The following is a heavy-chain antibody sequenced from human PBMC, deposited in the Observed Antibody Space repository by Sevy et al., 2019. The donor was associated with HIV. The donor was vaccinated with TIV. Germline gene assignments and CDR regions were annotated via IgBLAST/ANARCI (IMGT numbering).Heavy chain of an antibody. CDR3: ARYLVTGYLGYYYYGMDV. Sequence: GGSLRLSCAASGFTFSSYSMNWVRQAPGKGLEWVSYISSSSSTIYYADSVKGRFTISRDNAKNSLYLQMNSLRDEDTAVYYCARYLVTGYLGYYYYGMDVWGQGTTVTVSS. V-gene: IGHV3-48*02. CDR2: ISSSSSTI. J-gene: IGHJ6*02. CDR1: GFTFSSYS. D-gene: IGHD1-26*01.